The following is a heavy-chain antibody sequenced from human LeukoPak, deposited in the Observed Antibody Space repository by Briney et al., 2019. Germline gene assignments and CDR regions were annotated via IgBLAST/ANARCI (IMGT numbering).Heavy chain of an antibody. CDR1: GGSISSYY. CDR2: IYYSGST. V-gene: IGHV4-59*08. Sequence: SETLSLTCTVSGGSISSYYWSWIRQPPGKGLEWIAYIYYSGSTSYNPSLKSRVIILVDTSKNQFSLKLSSVTAADTAVYYCARHERDASLDHAFDIWGQGTMVTVSS. J-gene: IGHJ3*02. CDR3: ARHERDASLDHAFDI. D-gene: IGHD5-24*01.